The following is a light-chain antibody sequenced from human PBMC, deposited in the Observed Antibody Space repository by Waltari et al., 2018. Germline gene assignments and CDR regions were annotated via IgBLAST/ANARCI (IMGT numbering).Light chain of an antibody. J-gene: IGLJ3*02. Sequence: SYVLTQPPSVSVAPGETATVTCGGDNLARKSVHWFQSKPGQAPVLVLYDDIDRPPGSPGRFSGSNSGNTATLTISRVEGGDEADYYCQVWDGITDHWVFGGGTKLSVL. CDR1: NLARKS. V-gene: IGLV3-21*02. CDR2: DDI. CDR3: QVWDGITDHWV.